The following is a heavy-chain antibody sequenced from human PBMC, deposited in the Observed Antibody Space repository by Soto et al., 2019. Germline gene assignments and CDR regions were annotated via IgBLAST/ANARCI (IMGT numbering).Heavy chain of an antibody. D-gene: IGHD1-20*01. CDR3: ARHPITGTNYYYYYMDV. CDR2: IYSGGST. V-gene: IGHV3-53*04. Sequence: GGSLRLSCAASGFTVSSNYMSWVRQAPGKGLEWVSVIYSGGSTYYADSVKGRFTISRHNSKNTLYLQMNSLRAEDTAVYYCARHPITGTNYYYYYMDVWGKGTTVTVSS. J-gene: IGHJ6*03. CDR1: GFTVSSNY.